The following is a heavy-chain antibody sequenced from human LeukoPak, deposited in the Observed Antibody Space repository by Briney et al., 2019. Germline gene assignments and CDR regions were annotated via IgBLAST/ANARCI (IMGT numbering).Heavy chain of an antibody. CDR2: ISGGGHST. D-gene: IGHD3-3*01. J-gene: IGHJ5*02. Sequence: PGGSLRLSCSASGFTFSSFGMSWVRQAPGKGPEWVSAISGGGHSTCYADSVKGRFTISRDNSKSTLYLQMNSLRAEDTAVYYCAKRRGYDFWSGYYNWFDPWGQGTLVTVSS. CDR1: GFTFSSFG. V-gene: IGHV3-23*01. CDR3: AKRRGYDFWSGYYNWFDP.